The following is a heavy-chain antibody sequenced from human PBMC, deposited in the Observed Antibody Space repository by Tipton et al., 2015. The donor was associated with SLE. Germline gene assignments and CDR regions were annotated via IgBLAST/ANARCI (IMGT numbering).Heavy chain of an antibody. D-gene: IGHD2-21*01. CDR2: ISSNGGST. CDR3: ASVDDAFNI. J-gene: IGHJ3*02. V-gene: IGHV3-64*02. Sequence: SLRLSCAASGFTFSSYAMHWVRQAPGKGLEYVSAISSNGGSTYYADSVKGRFTISGDNSKNTLYLQMGSLRAEDMAVYYCASVDDAFNIWGQGTMVTVSS. CDR1: GFTFSSYA.